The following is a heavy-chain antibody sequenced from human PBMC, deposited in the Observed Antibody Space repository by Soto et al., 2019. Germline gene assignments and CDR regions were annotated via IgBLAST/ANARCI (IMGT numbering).Heavy chain of an antibody. V-gene: IGHV3-21*01. CDR2: ISSGSSYI. CDR1: GFTFSAYG. J-gene: IGHJ4*02. CDR3: ARAGTTVTTNEIHFDY. Sequence: EVQLVESGGGLVKPGGSLRLSCAASGFTFSAYGMNWVRQAPGKGLEWVSSISSGSSYIYYADSVKGRFTISRDNAKNSLYLQMNSLRAEDTAVYYCARAGTTVTTNEIHFDYWGQGTLVTVSS. D-gene: IGHD4-17*01.